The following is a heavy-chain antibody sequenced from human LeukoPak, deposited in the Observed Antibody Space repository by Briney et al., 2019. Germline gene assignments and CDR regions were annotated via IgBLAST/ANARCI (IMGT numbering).Heavy chain of an antibody. CDR1: RYTFTGYY. D-gene: IGHD3-3*01. J-gene: IGHJ6*02. CDR2: MNPNSGNT. Sequence: ASVKVSCKASRYTFTGYYMHWVRQATGQGLEWMGWMNPNSGNTGYAQKFQGRVTMTRNTSISTAYMELSSLRSEDTAVYYCARRGLRFLEIYGMDVWGQGTTVTVSS. V-gene: IGHV1-8*02. CDR3: ARRGLRFLEIYGMDV.